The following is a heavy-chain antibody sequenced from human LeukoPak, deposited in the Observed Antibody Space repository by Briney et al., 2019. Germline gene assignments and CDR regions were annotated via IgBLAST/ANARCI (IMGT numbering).Heavy chain of an antibody. Sequence: SVKVSCKASGGTFSSYAISWVRQAPGQGLEWMGGIIPIFGTANYAQKFQGRVTITADESTSTAYMEPSSLRSEDTAVYYCAKAAAGTFRIDPWGQGTLVTVSS. CDR2: IIPIFGTA. V-gene: IGHV1-69*01. J-gene: IGHJ5*02. CDR3: AKAAAGTFRIDP. D-gene: IGHD6-13*01. CDR1: GGTFSSYA.